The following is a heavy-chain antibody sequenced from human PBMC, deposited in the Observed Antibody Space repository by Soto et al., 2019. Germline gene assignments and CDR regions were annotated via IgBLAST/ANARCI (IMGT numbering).Heavy chain of an antibody. CDR2: IYPGDSDT. J-gene: IGHJ6*02. CDR1: GYTFANYW. CDR3: AASIFYYGMDV. Sequence: GQSLKISCKGSGYTFANYWIGWVRQMPGKGPEWMGIIYPGDSDTEYNPSFQGQVTISADKSITTTYLQWSSLKASDTAIYYCAASIFYYGMDVWRQGTTVTVSS. V-gene: IGHV5-51*01.